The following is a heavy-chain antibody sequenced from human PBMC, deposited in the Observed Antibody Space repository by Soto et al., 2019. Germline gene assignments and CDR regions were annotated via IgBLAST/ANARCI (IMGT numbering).Heavy chain of an antibody. CDR2: IRSKAYGGTT. V-gene: IGHV3-49*03. CDR3: TRAAIVDVLRFLEWSTPFDP. J-gene: IGHJ5*02. CDR1: GFTFGDYA. D-gene: IGHD3-3*01. Sequence: PGGSLRLSCTASGFTFGDYAMSWFRQAPGKGLEWVGFIRSKAYGGTTEYAASVKGRFTISRDDSKSIAYLQMNSLKTEDTAVYYCTRAAIVDVLRFLEWSTPFDPWGQGTLVTVSS.